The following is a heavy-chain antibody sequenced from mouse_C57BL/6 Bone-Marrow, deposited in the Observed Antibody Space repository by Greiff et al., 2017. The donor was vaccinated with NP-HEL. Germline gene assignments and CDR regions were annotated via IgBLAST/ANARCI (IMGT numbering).Heavy chain of an antibody. Sequence: EVKLEESGAELVKPGASVKLSCTASGFNIKDYYMHWVKQRTEQGLEWIGRIDPEDGETKYAPKFQGKATITADTSSNTAYLQLSSLTSEDTAVYYCARCRSSGYRVYYFDYWGQGTTLTVSS. V-gene: IGHV14-2*01. J-gene: IGHJ2*01. CDR1: GFNIKDYY. D-gene: IGHD3-2*02. CDR3: ARCRSSGYRVYYFDY. CDR2: IDPEDGET.